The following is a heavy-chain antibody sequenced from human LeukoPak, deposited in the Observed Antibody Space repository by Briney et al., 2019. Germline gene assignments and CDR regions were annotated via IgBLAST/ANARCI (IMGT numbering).Heavy chain of an antibody. CDR2: IRYDGSNK. Sequence: GGSLRLSCAASGFTFSSYGMHWVRQAPGKGLEWVAFIRYDGSNKYYADSVKGRFTISRDNSKNTLYLQVNSLRAEDTAVYYCANQLGYCSSTSCFDYWGQGTLVTVSS. D-gene: IGHD2-2*01. CDR1: GFTFSSYG. J-gene: IGHJ4*02. V-gene: IGHV3-30*02. CDR3: ANQLGYCSSTSCFDY.